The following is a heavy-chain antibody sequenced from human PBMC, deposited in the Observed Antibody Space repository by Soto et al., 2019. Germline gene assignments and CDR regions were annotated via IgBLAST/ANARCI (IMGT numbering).Heavy chain of an antibody. CDR3: ARKNDFSSVSSYYSGLAV. D-gene: IGHD3-3*01. CDR2: IYRSGNA. Sequence: QMQLQASGAGLVKPSQTLSLICTVSGGSISSGGYYWSWIRQHPGKGLEWIGYIYRSGNAYYNPSLQSRVAISLDTSKNHFSLKVSSVTVADTAVYYCARKNDFSSVSSYYSGLAVCGQGTSVTVSS. V-gene: IGHV4-31*03. CDR1: GGSISSGGYY. J-gene: IGHJ6*02.